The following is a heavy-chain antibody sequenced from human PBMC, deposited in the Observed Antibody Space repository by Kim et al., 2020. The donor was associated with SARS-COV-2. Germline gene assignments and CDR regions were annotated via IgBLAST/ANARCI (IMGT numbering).Heavy chain of an antibody. D-gene: IGHD2-15*01. Sequence: GGSLRLSCAASGFIFSAYWMNWVRQAPGKGLVWVSRINSDGSNTMYADSVKGRFTISRDNAKNTLYLQMNSLRAEDTAVYYCVILAASRPFDYWGQGTLV. J-gene: IGHJ4*02. CDR3: VILAASRPFDY. CDR1: GFIFSAYW. V-gene: IGHV3-74*03. CDR2: INSDGSNT.